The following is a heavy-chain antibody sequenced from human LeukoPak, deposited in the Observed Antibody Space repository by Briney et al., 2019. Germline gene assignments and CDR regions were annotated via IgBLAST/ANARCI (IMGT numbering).Heavy chain of an antibody. CDR1: GFTFSNDG. Sequence: GGSLRLSCAASGFTFSNDGIHWGRQAPGMGLEWVAIIYSDGSKKYYADSVKGRFTISRDNSKNTLYLEMSSLRAEDTAVYYCAKGLGRNSYYFDYWGQGTLVTVSS. CDR2: IYSDGSKK. J-gene: IGHJ4*02. V-gene: IGHV3-30*02. D-gene: IGHD2-15*01. CDR3: AKGLGRNSYYFDY.